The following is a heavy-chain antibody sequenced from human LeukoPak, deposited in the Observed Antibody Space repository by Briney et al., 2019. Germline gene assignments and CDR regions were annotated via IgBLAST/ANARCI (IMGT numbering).Heavy chain of an antibody. D-gene: IGHD6-19*01. CDR1: GGSISSYY. J-gene: IGHJ4*02. CDR2: IYYSGST. V-gene: IGHV4-59*01. Sequence: PSETLSLTCTVSGGSISSYYWSWIRQPPGKGLEWIGYIYYSGSTNYNPSLKSRVTISVDTSKNQFSLKLSSVTAADTAVYYCARALSSGSRGIGYWGQGTLVTVSS. CDR3: ARALSSGSRGIGY.